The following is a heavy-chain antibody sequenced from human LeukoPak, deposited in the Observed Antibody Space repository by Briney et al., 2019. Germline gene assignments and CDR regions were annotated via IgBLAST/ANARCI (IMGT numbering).Heavy chain of an antibody. D-gene: IGHD6-13*01. J-gene: IGHJ4*02. V-gene: IGHV3-23*01. CDR2: ISGSGGST. Sequence: PGGSLRLSCAASGFTFSSYAMSWVRQAPGKGLEWVSAISGSGGSTYYADSVKGRFTISRDNSKNTLYLQMNSLRAEDTAVYYCAKALLTIAAAGPGETEYYFDYWGQGTLVTVSS. CDR1: GFTFSSYA. CDR3: AKALLTIAAAGPGETEYYFDY.